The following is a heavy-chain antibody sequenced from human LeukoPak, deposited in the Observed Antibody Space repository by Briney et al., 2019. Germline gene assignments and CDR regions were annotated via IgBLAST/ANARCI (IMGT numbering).Heavy chain of an antibody. V-gene: IGHV4-4*02. J-gene: IGHJ3*02. CDR1: SGSIFSSNW. D-gene: IGHD1-26*01. CDR2: IFHSGST. Sequence: SETLSLTCAVSSGSIFSSNWWSWVRQPPGKGLEWIGQIFHSGSTSYSPSLKSRVTISVDKSKNQFSLKLSSVTAADTAVYYCASKVGATTDDAFDIWGQGTMVTVSS. CDR3: ASKVGATTDDAFDI.